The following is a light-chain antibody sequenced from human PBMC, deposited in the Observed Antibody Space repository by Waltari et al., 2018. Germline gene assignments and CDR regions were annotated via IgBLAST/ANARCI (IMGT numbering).Light chain of an antibody. V-gene: IGLV1-40*01. Sequence: QSVLTQPPSVSGAPGQRVTISCTGSNSNIGAGYYVHWYQQLPGTAPKLLIYSDNTRPPGVPDRFSGSKSGTSASLAMPGLQAEDEADYYCQSYDNSFVIFGGGTKLTVL. CDR3: QSYDNSFVI. CDR1: NSNIGAGYY. J-gene: IGLJ2*01. CDR2: SDN.